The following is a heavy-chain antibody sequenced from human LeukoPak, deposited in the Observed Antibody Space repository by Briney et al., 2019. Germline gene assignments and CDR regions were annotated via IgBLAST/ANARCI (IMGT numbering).Heavy chain of an antibody. V-gene: IGHV3-7*01. CDR3: ARNGDYALDY. J-gene: IGHJ4*02. CDR2: INHNGNVN. D-gene: IGHD4-17*01. CDR1: GFTFSSYW. Sequence: GGSLRLSCAASGFTFSSYWMNWARQAPGKGLEWVASINHNGNVNYYVDSVKGRFTISRDNAKNSLYLQMNSLRAEDTAVYYCARNGDYALDYWGQGTLVTVSS.